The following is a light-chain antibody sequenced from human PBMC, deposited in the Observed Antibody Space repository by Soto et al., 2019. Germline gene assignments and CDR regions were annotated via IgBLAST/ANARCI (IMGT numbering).Light chain of an antibody. Sequence: PGAIAALSCRASPGVTNFLAWYQQKPGQAPSLLIYGAFNRATGIPARFSGSGSGTDLTLTISSLEPEDSAIYYCQQRNIWPPVTFGQGTRLEIK. V-gene: IGKV3-11*01. CDR2: GAF. CDR3: QQRNIWPPVT. J-gene: IGKJ5*01. CDR1: PGVTNF.